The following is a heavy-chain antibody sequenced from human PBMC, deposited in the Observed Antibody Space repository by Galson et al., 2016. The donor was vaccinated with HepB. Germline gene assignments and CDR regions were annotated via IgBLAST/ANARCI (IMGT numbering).Heavy chain of an antibody. J-gene: IGHJ5*02. D-gene: IGHD3-9*01. Sequence: ETLSLTCTVSGDSIGRCPYYWAWLRQSPGKGLEWLGSVFCTGSTYSNPSLKSRVTLSVATSKTQFSLRMTSVTAADRAIYSCARDPDDHVLTAHYTGSGGLDPWGLGTLVTVSS. CDR2: VFCTGST. CDR3: ARDPDDHVLTAHYTGSGGLDP. CDR1: GDSIGRCPYY. V-gene: IGHV4-39*07.